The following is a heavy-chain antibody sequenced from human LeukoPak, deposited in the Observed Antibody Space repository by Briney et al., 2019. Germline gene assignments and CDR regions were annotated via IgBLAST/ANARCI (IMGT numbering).Heavy chain of an antibody. CDR2: ISGSGGST. CDR1: VFTSSSYS. J-gene: IGHJ4*02. CDR3: ATSKWEWLFNFYY. V-gene: IGHV3-23*01. Sequence: PGGSLRLSCAASVFTSSSYSMSWVRQAPGKGLEWVSAISGSGGSTYYADSVKGRFTISRDNSKNTLYLQMNSLRAEDTAVYFCATSKWEWLFNFYYWGQGTLVTVSS. D-gene: IGHD3-3*01.